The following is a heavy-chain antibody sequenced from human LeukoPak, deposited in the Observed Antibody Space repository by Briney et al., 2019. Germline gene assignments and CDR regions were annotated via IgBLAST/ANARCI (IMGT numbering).Heavy chain of an antibody. Sequence: GGSLRLSCAASGITFSSYAMSWVRQAPGKGLEWVSAISGSGGSTYYADSVKGRFTISRDNSKNTLYLQMNSLRAEDTAVYYCAKDSRRRSWYDGMVYFQHWGQGTLVTVSS. CDR3: AKDSRRRSWYDGMVYFQH. CDR1: GITFSSYA. CDR2: ISGSGGST. D-gene: IGHD6-13*01. V-gene: IGHV3-23*01. J-gene: IGHJ1*01.